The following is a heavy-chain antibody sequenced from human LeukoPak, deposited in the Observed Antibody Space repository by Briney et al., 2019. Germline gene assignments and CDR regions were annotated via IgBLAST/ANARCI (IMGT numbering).Heavy chain of an antibody. CDR3: ARDNFDSSGYYPDDY. D-gene: IGHD3-22*01. CDR1: GFTFSGYP. Sequence: GKSLRLSCAASGFTFSGYPIHWVRQAPGKGLEWVAVISSDGSNKYYADSVKGRFTISRDNSKNTLYLQMNSLRAEDTAVYYCARDNFDSSGYYPDDYWGQGTLVTVSS. CDR2: ISSDGSNK. J-gene: IGHJ4*02. V-gene: IGHV3-30*04.